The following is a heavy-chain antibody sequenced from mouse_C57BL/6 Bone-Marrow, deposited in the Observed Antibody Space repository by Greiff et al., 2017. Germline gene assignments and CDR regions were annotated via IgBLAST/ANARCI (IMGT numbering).Heavy chain of an antibody. CDR1: RFTFSDYG. Sequence: EVQGVESGGGLVQPGGSLKLSCAASRFTFSDYGMAWVRQAPRKGPEWVAFISNLAYSIYYADTVTGRFTISRENAKNTLYLEMSSLRSEDTAMYYCARRDGYFDVWGTGTTVTVSS. CDR3: ARRDGYFDV. V-gene: IGHV5-15*01. D-gene: IGHD3-3*01. CDR2: ISNLAYSI. J-gene: IGHJ1*03.